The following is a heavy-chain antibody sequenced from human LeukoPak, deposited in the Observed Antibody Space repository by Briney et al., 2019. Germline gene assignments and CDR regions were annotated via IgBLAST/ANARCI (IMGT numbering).Heavy chain of an antibody. CDR1: GGSINSY. CDR3: ARDSGTTGEVKFDP. J-gene: IGHJ5*02. D-gene: IGHD3-10*01. Sequence: SETLSLTCTVSGGSINSYWSWIRQPAGKGLEWIGRISGSGTITYNPALQSRLSISIDTSKNQFSPKLMSVTAADTAVYYCARDSGTTGEVKFDPWGQGTLVTVSS. V-gene: IGHV4-4*07. CDR2: ISGSGTI.